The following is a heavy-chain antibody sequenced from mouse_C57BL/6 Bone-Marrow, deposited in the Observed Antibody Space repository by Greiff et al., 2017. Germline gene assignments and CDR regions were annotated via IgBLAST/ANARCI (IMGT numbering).Heavy chain of an antibody. CDR1: GYTFTSYW. Sequence: QVQLKQPGAELVKPGASVKMSCKASGYTFTSYWITWVKQRPGQGLEWIGDIYPGSGSTNYNEKFKSKATLTVDTSSSTAYMQLSSLTSEDSAVYDCARTGTTVVPCDYWGQGTTLTVSS. CDR2: IYPGSGST. J-gene: IGHJ2*01. V-gene: IGHV1-55*01. CDR3: ARTGTTVVPCDY. D-gene: IGHD1-1*01.